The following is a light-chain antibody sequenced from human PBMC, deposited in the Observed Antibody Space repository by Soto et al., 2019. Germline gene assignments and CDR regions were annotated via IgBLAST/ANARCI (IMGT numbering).Light chain of an antibody. CDR3: QQYNNWPPWT. CDR2: GAS. V-gene: IGKV3-15*01. CDR1: QSVSSN. Sequence: EIVMTQSPSTLSVSPGARSTLACRASQSVSSNLAWYQQKPGQAPRLLXYGASTRATGIPARFSGSGSGTEFTLTISGLQSEDFAVYYCQQYNNWPPWTFGQGTKVDIK. J-gene: IGKJ1*01.